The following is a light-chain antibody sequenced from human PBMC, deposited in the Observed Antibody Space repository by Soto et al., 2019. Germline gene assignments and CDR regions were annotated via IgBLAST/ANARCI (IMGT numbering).Light chain of an antibody. V-gene: IGKV1-39*01. CDR2: GVS. CDR3: QQTDTLPST. CDR1: QSISSS. J-gene: IGKJ5*01. Sequence: DIQMTQSPSSLSASVGDKVTITCRASQSISSSLNWYQQKSGKAPNLLIYGVSRLQGGVPSRFSGSGSRTDFTLTITSLQPEDIGTYYCQQTDTLPSTFGQGTRLEIK.